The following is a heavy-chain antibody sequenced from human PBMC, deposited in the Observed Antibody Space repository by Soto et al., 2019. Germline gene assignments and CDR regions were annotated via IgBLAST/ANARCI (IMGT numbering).Heavy chain of an antibody. Sequence: PGGSLSLSCSASGFNFSNYGMHWVRQAPGKGLEYVSGINNKGGSTYYVDSVKGRFTISRDNSKNTLYLQMSSLRPDDTAVYYCVRLDGGSYFNYWGQGTLVTVSS. CDR1: GFNFSNYG. CDR3: VRLDGGSYFNY. V-gene: IGHV3-64D*06. D-gene: IGHD3-16*01. CDR2: INNKGGST. J-gene: IGHJ4*02.